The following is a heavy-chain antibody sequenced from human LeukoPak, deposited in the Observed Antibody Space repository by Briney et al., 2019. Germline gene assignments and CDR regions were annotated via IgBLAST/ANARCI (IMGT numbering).Heavy chain of an antibody. CDR1: GGSFSGYY. Sequence: PSETPSLTCAVYGGSFSGYYWNWIRQPPGKGLEWIGEINHSGSTNYNPSLKSRVTISVDTSKNQFSLKLSSVTAADTAVYYCAREANIAAAIVWFDPWGQGTLVTVSS. V-gene: IGHV4-34*01. D-gene: IGHD6-13*01. J-gene: IGHJ5*02. CDR3: AREANIAAAIVWFDP. CDR2: INHSGST.